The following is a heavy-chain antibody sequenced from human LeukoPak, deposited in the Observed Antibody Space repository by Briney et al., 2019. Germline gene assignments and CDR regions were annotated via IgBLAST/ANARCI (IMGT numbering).Heavy chain of an antibody. Sequence: GGSLRLSCAASGFSFSSFSMNWVRQAPGKGLEWVSYISGGSSFTYYVDSEKGRFTISRDNAKNSLYLQMNSLRAEDTAVYYCAKGRGLRVYYYYMDVWGKGTTVTVSS. D-gene: IGHD3-10*01. CDR3: AKGRGLRVYYYYMDV. CDR2: ISGGSSFT. V-gene: IGHV3-21*04. CDR1: GFSFSSFS. J-gene: IGHJ6*03.